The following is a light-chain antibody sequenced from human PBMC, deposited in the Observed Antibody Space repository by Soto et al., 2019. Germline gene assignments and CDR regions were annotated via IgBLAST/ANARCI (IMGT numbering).Light chain of an antibody. V-gene: IGKV1-39*01. CDR1: QSISSY. CDR3: QQSYSTPQT. J-gene: IGKJ5*01. CDR2: AAS. Sequence: IQMTQSPSSLSASVGDRVTITCRASQSISSYLNGYQQKPVKAPKLLIYAASSLQRGLPSRFSGSGSGTDFTLTISSLQPEDFATYYCQQSYSTPQTFGQGTRLEIK.